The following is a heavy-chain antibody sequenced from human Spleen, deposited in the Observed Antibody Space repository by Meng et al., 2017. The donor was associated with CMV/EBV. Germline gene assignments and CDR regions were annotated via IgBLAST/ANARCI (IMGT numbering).Heavy chain of an antibody. J-gene: IGHJ4*02. CDR1: GYTFTNYV. CDR2: ISAYTGDT. Sequence: ASVKVSCKASGYTFTNYVISWVRQAPGQGLEWMGWISAYTGDTNYAQKLQGRVMMTTDTSITTAYMELRSLRSDDTAVYYCARGRLAAGGGTGYWGQGTLVTVSS. D-gene: IGHD6-13*01. V-gene: IGHV1-18*01. CDR3: ARGRLAAGGGTGY.